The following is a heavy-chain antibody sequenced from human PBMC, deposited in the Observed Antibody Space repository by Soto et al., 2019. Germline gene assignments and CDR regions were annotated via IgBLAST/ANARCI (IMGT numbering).Heavy chain of an antibody. CDR1: GYTLTELS. CDR3: ATGSTVVTPSTLVADAFDI. V-gene: IGHV1-24*01. CDR2: FDPEDGET. J-gene: IGHJ3*02. D-gene: IGHD4-17*01. Sequence: ASVKVSCKVSGYTLTELSMHWVRQAPGRGLEWMGGFDPEDGETIYAQKFQGRVTMTEDTSTDTAYMELSSLRSEDTAVYYCATGSTVVTPSTLVADAFDIWGQGTMVTVSS.